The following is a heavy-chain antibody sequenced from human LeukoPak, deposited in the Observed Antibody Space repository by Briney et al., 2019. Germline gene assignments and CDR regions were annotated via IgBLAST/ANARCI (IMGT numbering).Heavy chain of an antibody. CDR1: GFTFSSYG. J-gene: IGHJ4*02. CDR3: ANAVVVTAMVDY. D-gene: IGHD2-21*02. V-gene: IGHV3-30*02. Sequence: GGSLRLSCAASGFTFSSYGMHWVRQAPGKGLEWVAFIRYDGSNKHYADSVKGRFTISRDNSKNTLYLQMNSLRAEDTAVYYCANAVVVTAMVDYWGQGTLVTVSS. CDR2: IRYDGSNK.